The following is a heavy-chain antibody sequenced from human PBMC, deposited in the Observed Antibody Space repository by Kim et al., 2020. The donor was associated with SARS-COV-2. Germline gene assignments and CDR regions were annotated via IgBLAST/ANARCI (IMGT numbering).Heavy chain of an antibody. V-gene: IGHV3-30-3*01. J-gene: IGHJ6*02. D-gene: IGHD6-19*01. CDR1: GFPFSSFA. CDR2: ISYDGSNK. Sequence: SLRLSCAASGFPFSSFAMHWVRQAPGKGLEWVAVISYDGSNKYYADSVTGRFTISRDNSKNTVYLQMNSLRPEDTAVYYCARDGNSGIAVAGTHYYYGMDVWGQGTTVTVSS. CDR3: ARDGNSGIAVAGTHYYYGMDV.